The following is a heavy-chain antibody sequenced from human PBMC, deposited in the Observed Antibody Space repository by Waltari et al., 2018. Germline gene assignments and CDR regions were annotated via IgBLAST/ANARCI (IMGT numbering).Heavy chain of an antibody. D-gene: IGHD2-21*01. CDR1: GGSFSAYY. CDR3: ARGRVVVVIAIGSWFDP. Sequence: QVQLQQWGAGLLKPSETLSLTCAVYGGSFSAYYCSWIRQRPGKGLEWIGEINHRGSTNYNPSLKSRFTISVDTSKNQFSLKLSSVTAADTAVYYCARGRVVVVIAIGSWFDPWGQGTLVTVSS. CDR2: INHRGST. V-gene: IGHV4-34*01. J-gene: IGHJ5*02.